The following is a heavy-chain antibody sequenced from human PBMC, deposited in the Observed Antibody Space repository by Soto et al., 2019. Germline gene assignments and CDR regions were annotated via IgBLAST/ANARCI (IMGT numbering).Heavy chain of an antibody. D-gene: IGHD3-22*01. CDR3: AKDYDSGGFDS. CDR1: GFSFSSSG. CDR2: ISYDGVNK. V-gene: IGHV3-30*18. J-gene: IGHJ4*02. Sequence: QVQLVESGGGVVQPGRSLRVSCAASGFSFSSSGMHWVRQAPGKGLEWVAVISYDGVNKYYGDSVKGRFTISRDNSKNTLFLQMNSLRPDDTAIYYCAKDYDSGGFDSWGQGTLLTVSS.